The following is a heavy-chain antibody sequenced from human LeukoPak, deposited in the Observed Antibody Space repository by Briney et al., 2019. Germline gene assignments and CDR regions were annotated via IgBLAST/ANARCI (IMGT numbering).Heavy chain of an antibody. CDR1: GYTFTSSY. Sequence: ASVKVSCKASGYTFTSSYVHWVRQTPGEGLESMGLINPSGGVTSYAQKFQGRVTVTREMSTSTVDMELCGMGSEDTAVYYCAKDFGSVWYYFDPWGQSPLVTVSS. D-gene: IGHD6-19*01. CDR3: AKDFGSVWYYFDP. J-gene: IGHJ4*02. V-gene: IGHV1-46*01. CDR2: INPSGGVT.